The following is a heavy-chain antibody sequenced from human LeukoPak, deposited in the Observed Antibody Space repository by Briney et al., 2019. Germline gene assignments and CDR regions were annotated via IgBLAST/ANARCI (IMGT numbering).Heavy chain of an antibody. CDR3: AKEGEWELLGGYFDY. D-gene: IGHD1-26*01. J-gene: IGHJ4*02. CDR1: GFTFSSYG. Sequence: PGGPLRLSCAASGFTFSSYGMHWVRQAPGKGLEWVAVISYDGSNKYYADSVKGRFTISRDNSKNTLYLQMNSLRAEDTAVYYCAKEGEWELLGGYFDYWGQGTLVTVSS. V-gene: IGHV3-30*18. CDR2: ISYDGSNK.